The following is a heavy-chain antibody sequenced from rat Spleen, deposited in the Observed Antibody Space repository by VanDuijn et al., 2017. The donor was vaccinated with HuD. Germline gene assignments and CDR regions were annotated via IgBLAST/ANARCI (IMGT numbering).Heavy chain of an antibody. CDR1: GFTFNNYW. Sequence: EVQLMESGGGLVQPGRSLKLSCVASGFTFNNYWMTWIRQAPGKGLEWVSSISTDGGNTYYPDSVKGRFPISRDNAENIVYLQMNSLRSEDTATYYCAKDRDGGYAFAYWGQGTLVTVSS. V-gene: IGHV5-58*01. D-gene: IGHD1-11*01. CDR3: AKDRDGGYAFAY. J-gene: IGHJ3*01. CDR2: ISTDGGNT.